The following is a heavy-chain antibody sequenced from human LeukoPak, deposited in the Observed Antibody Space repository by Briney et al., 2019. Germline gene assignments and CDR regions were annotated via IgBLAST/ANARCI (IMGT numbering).Heavy chain of an antibody. D-gene: IGHD2-15*01. V-gene: IGHV4-59*08. CDR1: GGSISSYY. J-gene: IGHJ3*02. CDR2: IYYSGST. Sequence: SETLSLTCTVSGGSISSYYWSWIRQPPGKGLEWIGYIYYSGSTNYNPSLKSRVTISVDTSKNQFSLKLSSVTAADTAVYYCARSPAGSAAFDIWGQGTMVTVSS. CDR3: ARSPAGSAAFDI.